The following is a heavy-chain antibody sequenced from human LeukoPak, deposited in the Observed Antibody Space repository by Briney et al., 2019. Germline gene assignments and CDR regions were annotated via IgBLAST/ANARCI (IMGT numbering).Heavy chain of an antibody. CDR2: ISSSSSYI. D-gene: IGHD6-13*01. CDR3: ARDSYSSSWYYFDY. V-gene: IGHV3-21*01. Sequence: GGSLRLSCAASGFTFSSYCMNWVRQAPGKGLEWVSSISSSSSYIYYADSVKGRFTISRDNAKNSLYLQMNSLRAEDTAVYYCARDSYSSSWYYFDYWGQGTLVTVSS. J-gene: IGHJ4*02. CDR1: GFTFSSYC.